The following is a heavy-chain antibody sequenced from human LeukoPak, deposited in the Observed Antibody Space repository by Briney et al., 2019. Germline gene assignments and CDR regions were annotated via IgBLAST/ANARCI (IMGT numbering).Heavy chain of an antibody. J-gene: IGHJ4*02. CDR2: FDPDDGET. CDR1: GYTFTELP. CDR3: ATGTSGSYYVGIVRPIDY. V-gene: IGHV1-24*01. D-gene: IGHD1-26*01. Sequence: ASVKVSCKVSGYTFTELPTHWVRQAPGKGLEWMGGFDPDDGETVYAQMFQGGVTMTEDTSSDTASMELSSLRSEDTAVYYCATGTSGSYYVGIVRPIDYWGQGTLVTVSS.